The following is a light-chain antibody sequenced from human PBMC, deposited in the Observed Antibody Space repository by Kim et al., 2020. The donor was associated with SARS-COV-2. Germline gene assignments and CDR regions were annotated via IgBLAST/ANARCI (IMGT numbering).Light chain of an antibody. CDR1: QSVGTS. CDR3: QQRNSWPPAVT. J-gene: IGKJ4*01. V-gene: IGKV3-11*01. Sequence: PGERATLSCRASQSVGTSLAWYQQRPGQAPRLLVYDASNRATGVPDRFSGSGSGTDFTLTISSLEPEDFSTYYCQQRNSWPPAVTFGGGTKVDIK. CDR2: DAS.